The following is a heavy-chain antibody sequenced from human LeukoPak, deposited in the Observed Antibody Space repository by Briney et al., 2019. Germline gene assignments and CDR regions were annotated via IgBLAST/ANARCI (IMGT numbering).Heavy chain of an antibody. CDR3: AKDLCSSTSCYAGGFDY. Sequence: GGSLRLSCAASGFTFSSYAMSWVRQAPGKGLEWVSAISGSGGGTYYADSVKGRFTISRDNSKNTLYLQMNSPRAEDTAVYYCAKDLCSSTSCYAGGFDYWGQGTLVTVSS. D-gene: IGHD2-2*01. V-gene: IGHV3-23*01. CDR1: GFTFSSYA. J-gene: IGHJ4*02. CDR2: ISGSGGGT.